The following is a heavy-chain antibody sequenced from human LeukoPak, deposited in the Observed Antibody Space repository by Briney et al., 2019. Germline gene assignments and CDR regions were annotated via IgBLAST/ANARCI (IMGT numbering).Heavy chain of an antibody. CDR1: GFTFSSYD. Sequence: GGSLRLSCAASGFTFSSYDMHWVRQATGKGLEWVSAIGTAGDTYYPGSVKGRFTISRENAKNSLYLQMNSLRAGDTAVYYCARGGYYGSGSYYPFDYWGQGTLVTVSS. CDR3: ARGGYYGSGSYYPFDY. J-gene: IGHJ4*02. D-gene: IGHD3-10*01. CDR2: IGTAGDT. V-gene: IGHV3-13*01.